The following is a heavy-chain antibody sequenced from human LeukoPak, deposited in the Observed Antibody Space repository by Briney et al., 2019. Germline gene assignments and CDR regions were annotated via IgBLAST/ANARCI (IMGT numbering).Heavy chain of an antibody. J-gene: IGHJ4*02. CDR3: TRDLTGHYSIDY. Sequence: PGGSLRLSCAASGFTFSSYAMHWVRQAPGKGLEYVSAISSNGGSTYYANSVKGRFTISRDNSKNTLYLQVTSLRPDDTAVYYCTRDLTGHYSIDYWGQGTLVTVSS. V-gene: IGHV3-64*01. CDR1: GFTFSSYA. CDR2: ISSNGGST. D-gene: IGHD3-22*01.